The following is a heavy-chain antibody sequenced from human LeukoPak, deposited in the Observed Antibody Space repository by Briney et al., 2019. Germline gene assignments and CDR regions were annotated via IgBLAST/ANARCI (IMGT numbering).Heavy chain of an antibody. CDR3: ARQDFTMVRGVKFFQH. V-gene: IGHV4-39*01. CDR2: IYYSGST. D-gene: IGHD3-10*01. J-gene: IGHJ1*01. CDR1: GGSISSSSYY. Sequence: SETLSLTCIVSGGSISSSSYYWGWIRQPPGKGLEWIGSIYYSGSTYSNPSLKSRVTISVDTSKNQFSLELSSVTAADTAVYYCARQDFTMVRGVKFFQHWGQGTLVTVSS.